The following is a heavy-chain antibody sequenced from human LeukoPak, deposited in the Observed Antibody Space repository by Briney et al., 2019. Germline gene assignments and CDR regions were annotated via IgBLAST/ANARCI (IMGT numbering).Heavy chain of an antibody. V-gene: IGHV3-30*18. Sequence: PGGSLRHSCAASGFTFSSYGMHWVRQAPRKGLQWVAVISYDGSNKFYADSVKGRFTISRDNSKNTLYLQMNSLRAEDTAVYYCAKGFDYWGQGTLVTVSS. CDR2: ISYDGSNK. CDR3: AKGFDY. J-gene: IGHJ4*02. CDR1: GFTFSSYG.